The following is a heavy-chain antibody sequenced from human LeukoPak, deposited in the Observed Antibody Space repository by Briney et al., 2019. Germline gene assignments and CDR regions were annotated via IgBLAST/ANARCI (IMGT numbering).Heavy chain of an antibody. Sequence: PGRSLRLSRAASGFTFSSYAMHWVRQAPGKGLEWVAVISYDGSNKYYAGSVKGRFTISRDNSKNTLYLQMNSLRAEDTAVYYCASGEYSGSYLDYWGQGTLVTVSS. D-gene: IGHD1-26*01. V-gene: IGHV3-30-3*01. CDR1: GFTFSSYA. CDR3: ASGEYSGSYLDY. J-gene: IGHJ4*02. CDR2: ISYDGSNK.